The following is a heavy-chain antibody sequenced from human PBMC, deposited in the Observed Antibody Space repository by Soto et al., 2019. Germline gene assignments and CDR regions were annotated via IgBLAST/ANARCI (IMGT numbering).Heavy chain of an antibody. CDR3: ARLVREDTAMVTG. Sequence: SETLSLTCTVSGGSISSSSYYWGWIRQPPGKGLEWIGSIYYSGSTYYNPSLKSRVTISVDTSKNQFSLKLSSVTAADTAVYYCARLVREDTAMVTGWGQGTLVTVSS. CDR1: GGSISSSSYY. J-gene: IGHJ4*02. V-gene: IGHV4-39*01. D-gene: IGHD5-18*01. CDR2: IYYSGST.